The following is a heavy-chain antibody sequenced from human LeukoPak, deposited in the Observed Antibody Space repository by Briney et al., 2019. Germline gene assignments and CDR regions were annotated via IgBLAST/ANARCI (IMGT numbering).Heavy chain of an antibody. D-gene: IGHD2-2*01. CDR1: GYSISTGRY. CDR3: ARSLSTAGIDY. J-gene: IGHJ4*02. V-gene: IGHV4-38-2*01. Sequence: SETLSLTCAVSGYSISTGRYWGWIRQPPGKGLEWIGSIYQSGSTYYNPSLKSRVTISVDTSKNQFSLNLRSATAADTAVYYCARSLSTAGIDYWGQGTLVTVSS. CDR2: IYQSGST.